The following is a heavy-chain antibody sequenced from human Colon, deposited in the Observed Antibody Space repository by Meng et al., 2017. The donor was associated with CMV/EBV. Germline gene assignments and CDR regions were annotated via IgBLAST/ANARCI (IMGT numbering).Heavy chain of an antibody. J-gene: IGHJ4*02. V-gene: IGHV4-59*08. D-gene: IGHD4-17*01. CDR1: GGSISSYY. Sequence: QVQLQESGPGLVKPSETLSLTCTVSGGSISSYYWSWIRQPPGKGLEWIGYIYYSGSTNYNPSLKSRVTISVDTSKSQFSLKLSSVTAADTAVYYCARLKYGDYENPLEYWGQGTLVTVSS. CDR2: IYYSGST. CDR3: ARLKYGDYENPLEY.